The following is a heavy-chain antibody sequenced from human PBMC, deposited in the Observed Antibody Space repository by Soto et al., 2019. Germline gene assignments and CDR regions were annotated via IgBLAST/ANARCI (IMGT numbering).Heavy chain of an antibody. J-gene: IGHJ4*02. D-gene: IGHD3-10*01. CDR2: IFHDGTA. CDR3: ARLVYDTRLNYMYFDF. Sequence: SETLSLTCAVSGVSLTSGNWWTWVRQSPQRGLEYIGEIFHDGTADYYPTFERRVAMSVDTSRNQFSLKLTSVTAADTAVYFCARLVYDTRLNYMYFDFWGPGTLVTVSS. V-gene: IGHV4-4*02. CDR1: GVSLTSGNW.